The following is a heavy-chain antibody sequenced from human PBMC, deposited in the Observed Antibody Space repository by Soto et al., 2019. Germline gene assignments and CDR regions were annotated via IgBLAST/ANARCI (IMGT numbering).Heavy chain of an antibody. Sequence: QLQLQQSGPGLVKPSETLSLTCTVSGGSISSSSYYWGWIRQPPGKGLEWIGNIYYSGSTYYNPSLKSRVTISVDTSKNQCSLKLSSVTAADTAVYYCASPGNYGSGSYLYYLDYWGQGTLVTVSS. V-gene: IGHV4-39*01. CDR3: ASPGNYGSGSYLYYLDY. J-gene: IGHJ4*02. D-gene: IGHD3-10*01. CDR1: GGSISSSSYY. CDR2: IYYSGST.